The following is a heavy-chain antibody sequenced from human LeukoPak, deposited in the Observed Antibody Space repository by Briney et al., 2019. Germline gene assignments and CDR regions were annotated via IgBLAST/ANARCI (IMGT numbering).Heavy chain of an antibody. J-gene: IGHJ3*02. CDR3: ARDAPFTMWAGAFDI. CDR1: GGSISSYY. D-gene: IGHD3-10*02. CDR2: IYYSGST. Sequence: PSETLSLTCTVSGGSISSYYWSWIRQPPGKGLEWIGYIYYSGSTNYNPSLKSRVTISVDTSKNQFSLKLSSVTAADTAVYYCARDAPFTMWAGAFDIWGQGTMVTVSS. V-gene: IGHV4-59*01.